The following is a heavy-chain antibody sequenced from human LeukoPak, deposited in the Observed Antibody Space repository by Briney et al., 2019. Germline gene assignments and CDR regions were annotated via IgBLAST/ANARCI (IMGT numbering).Heavy chain of an antibody. Sequence: PSQTLSLTCTVSGGSLSSGGYYWSWLRQHPGTGLEWIGYNYYSGSTYYNPSLKSRVTISVDTSKNQFSLKLSSVTAADTAVYYCARGLSRTRIQLWWGYWFDPWGQGTLVTVSS. J-gene: IGHJ5*02. D-gene: IGHD5-18*01. CDR2: NYYSGST. CDR3: ARGLSRTRIQLWWGYWFDP. CDR1: GGSLSSGGYY. V-gene: IGHV4-31*03.